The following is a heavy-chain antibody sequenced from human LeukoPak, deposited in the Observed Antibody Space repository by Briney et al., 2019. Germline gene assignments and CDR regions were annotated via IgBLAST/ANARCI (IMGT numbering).Heavy chain of an antibody. D-gene: IGHD3-10*01. V-gene: IGHV3-53*01. J-gene: IGHJ3*02. CDR3: ARRRFGELSLFDAFDI. CDR1: GFTVSSNY. CDR2: IYSGGST. Sequence: GGSLRLSCAASGFTVSSNYMSWVRQAPGKGLEWVSVIYSGGSTYYADSVKGRFTISRDNSKNTLYLQMNSLRAEDTAVYYCARRRFGELSLFDAFDIWGQGTMVTVSS.